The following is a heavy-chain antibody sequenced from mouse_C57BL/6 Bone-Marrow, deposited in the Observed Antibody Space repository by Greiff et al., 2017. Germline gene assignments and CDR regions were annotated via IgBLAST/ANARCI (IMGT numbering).Heavy chain of an antibody. CDR1: GYSFTGYF. V-gene: IGHV1-37*01. D-gene: IGHD1-1*01. Sequence: EVQLQQSGAELARPGASVKLSCKASGYSFTGYFMNWVKQSHGKSLEWIGRINPYNGDTFYNQKFKGKATLTVDKSSSTAHMELLSLTSEDFAVYCCARGRYYYGSYYFDYWGQGTTLTVSS. CDR2: INPYNGDT. CDR3: ARGRYYYGSYYFDY. J-gene: IGHJ2*01.